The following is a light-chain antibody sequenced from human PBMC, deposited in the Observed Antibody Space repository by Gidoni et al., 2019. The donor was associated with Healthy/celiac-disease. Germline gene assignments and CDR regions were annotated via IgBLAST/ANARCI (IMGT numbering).Light chain of an antibody. V-gene: IGKV1-5*03. CDR3: QQYNSYPYI. CDR1: QSISSW. Sequence: DIQMTQSPSTLSASVGDRVTITCRASQSISSWLAWYQQKPGKAPKLLIYKASSLESGVPSRFSGSGSGTEFTLTISSMQTDDFANYYCQQYNSYPYIFGQGTKLEIK. CDR2: KAS. J-gene: IGKJ2*01.